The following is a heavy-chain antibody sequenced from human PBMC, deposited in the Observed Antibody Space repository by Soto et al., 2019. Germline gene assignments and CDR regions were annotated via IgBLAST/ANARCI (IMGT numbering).Heavy chain of an antibody. V-gene: IGHV4-34*01. Sequence: QVQLQQWGAGLLKPSETLSLTCAVYGGSFSGYYWSWIRQPPGKGLEWIGEINHSGSTNYNPSLKSRVTISVDTSKNQFSLKLSSVTAADTAVYYCARRGEAARWNNWFDPWGQGTLVTVSS. D-gene: IGHD6-6*01. CDR2: INHSGST. J-gene: IGHJ5*02. CDR3: ARRGEAARWNNWFDP. CDR1: GGSFSGYY.